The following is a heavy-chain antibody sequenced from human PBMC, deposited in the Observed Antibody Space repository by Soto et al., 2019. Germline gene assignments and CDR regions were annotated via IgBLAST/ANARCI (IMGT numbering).Heavy chain of an antibody. CDR3: ARSSSWYDY. D-gene: IGHD6-13*01. J-gene: IGHJ4*02. V-gene: IGHV3-23*01. CDR1: EFTFSIFA. CDR2: IDSGGGT. Sequence: PGGSLRLSCAVSEFTFSIFAMTWVRQTPGKGLEWVSTIDSGGGTYYADSVRGRFTVSRDNSKSTLYLQMNSLRAEDTAVYYCARSSSWYDYWGQGTLVTVSS.